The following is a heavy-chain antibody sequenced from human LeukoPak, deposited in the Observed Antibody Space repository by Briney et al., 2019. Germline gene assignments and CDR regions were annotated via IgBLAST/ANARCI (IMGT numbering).Heavy chain of an antibody. Sequence: PSETLSLTCTVSGGTISSGDYYWSWIRQPPGKGLEWIGYIYYSGSTYYNPSLKSRVTISVDTSKNQFSLKLSSVTAADTAVYYCARGLWGDNYFDYWGQGTLVTVSS. J-gene: IGHJ4*02. CDR2: IYYSGST. V-gene: IGHV4-30-4*01. CDR1: GGTISSGDYY. CDR3: ARGLWGDNYFDY. D-gene: IGHD2-21*01.